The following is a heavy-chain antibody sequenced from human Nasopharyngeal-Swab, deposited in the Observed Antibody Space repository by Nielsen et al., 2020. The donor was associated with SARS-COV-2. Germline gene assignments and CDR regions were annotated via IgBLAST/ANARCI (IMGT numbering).Heavy chain of an antibody. CDR3: ARGPWKQWLVLLVASPFDY. Sequence: GGSLRLSCAASGFTFSSYGMNWVRQAPGKGLEWVAVISYDGSNKYYADSVKGRFTISRDNSKNTLYLQMNSLRAEDTAVYYCARGPWKQWLVLLVASPFDYWGQGTLVTVSS. V-gene: IGHV3-30*03. CDR1: GFTFSSYG. J-gene: IGHJ4*02. D-gene: IGHD6-19*01. CDR2: ISYDGSNK.